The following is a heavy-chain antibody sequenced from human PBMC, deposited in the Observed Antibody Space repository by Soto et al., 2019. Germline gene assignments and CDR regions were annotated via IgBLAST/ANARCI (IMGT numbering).Heavy chain of an antibody. Sequence: SETLSLTCNVSGGSISNGNYYWGWIRQPPGKGLEWIGSIYYTGNTYYNPSLKSRVTISVDTSKNQFSLKLDPVTAADTAVYFCERHSIWLLLSDYWGQGSLVTVSS. D-gene: IGHD3-22*01. CDR2: IYYTGNT. CDR3: ERHSIWLLLSDY. J-gene: IGHJ4*02. V-gene: IGHV4-39*01. CDR1: GGSISNGNYY.